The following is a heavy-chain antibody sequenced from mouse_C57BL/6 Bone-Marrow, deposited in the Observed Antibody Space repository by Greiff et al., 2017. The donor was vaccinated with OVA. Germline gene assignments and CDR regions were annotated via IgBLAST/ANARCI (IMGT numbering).Heavy chain of an antibody. CDR3: ARGGYYFDY. Sequence: QVQLKQPGAELVRPGTSVKLSCKASGYTFTSYWMHWVKQRPGQGLEWIGVIDPSDSYTNYNQKFKGKATLTVDTSSSTAYMQLSSLTSEDSAVYYCARGGYYFDYWGQGTTLTVSS. J-gene: IGHJ2*01. CDR2: IDPSDSYT. V-gene: IGHV1-59*01. CDR1: GYTFTSYW.